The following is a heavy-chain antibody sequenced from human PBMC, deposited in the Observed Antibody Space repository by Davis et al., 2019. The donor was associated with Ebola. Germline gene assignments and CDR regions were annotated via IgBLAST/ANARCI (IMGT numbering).Heavy chain of an antibody. CDR2: IHYSGST. D-gene: IGHD3-22*01. V-gene: IGHV4-59*08. CDR3: SRRFSTGYYDA. J-gene: IGHJ5*02. Sequence: SETLSLTCTVSGGSISSYYWIWIRQPPGKGLEWIGYIHYSGSTNYNPPLKSRVTISVDTSKNHFSLKLTSVTAADTAVYYCSRRFSTGYYDAWGQGTLVTVSS. CDR1: GGSISSYY.